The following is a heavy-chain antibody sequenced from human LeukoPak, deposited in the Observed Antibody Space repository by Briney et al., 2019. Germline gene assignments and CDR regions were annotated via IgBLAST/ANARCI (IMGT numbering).Heavy chain of an antibody. V-gene: IGHV1-18*04. CDR2: ISAYNGNT. J-gene: IGHJ4*02. CDR1: GYTFTSYG. Sequence: ASVKVSCKASGYTFTSYGVSWVRQAPGQGLEWMGWISAYNGNTNYAQKLQGRVTMTTDTSTSTAYMELRSLRSDDTAVYYCARDRFILGYCSGGSCPFDYWGQGTLVTVSS. CDR3: ARDRFILGYCSGGSCPFDY. D-gene: IGHD2-15*01.